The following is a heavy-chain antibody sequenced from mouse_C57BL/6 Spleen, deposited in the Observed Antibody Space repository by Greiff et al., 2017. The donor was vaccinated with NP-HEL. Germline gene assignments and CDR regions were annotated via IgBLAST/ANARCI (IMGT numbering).Heavy chain of an antibody. J-gene: IGHJ1*03. CDR1: GYTFTDYN. D-gene: IGHD2-3*01. Sequence: EVKVVESGPELVKPGASVKMSCKASGYTFTDYNMHWVKQSHGKSLEWIGYINPNNGGTSYNQKFKGKATLTVNKSSSTAYMELRSLTSEDSAVYYCARSGYYLWYFDVWGTGTTVTVSS. CDR2: INPNNGGT. V-gene: IGHV1-22*01. CDR3: ARSGYYLWYFDV.